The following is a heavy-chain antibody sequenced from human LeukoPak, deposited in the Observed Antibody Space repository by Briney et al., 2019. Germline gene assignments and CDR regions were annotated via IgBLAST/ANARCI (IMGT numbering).Heavy chain of an antibody. CDR1: GFTFSSYS. V-gene: IGHV3-21*04. CDR3: AKVLWEVRLGSGWSFDF. D-gene: IGHD6-19*01. CDR2: ISSSSSYI. Sequence: GGSLRLSCAASGFTFSSYSMNWVRQAPGKGLEWVSSISSSSSYIYYADSVKGRFTISRDNSKNTLYLQMNSLRAEDTAVYYCAKVLWEVRLGSGWSFDFWGQGTLVTVSS. J-gene: IGHJ4*02.